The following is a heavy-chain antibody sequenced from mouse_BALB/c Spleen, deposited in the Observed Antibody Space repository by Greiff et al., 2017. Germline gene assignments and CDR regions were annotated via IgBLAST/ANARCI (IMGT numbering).Heavy chain of an antibody. D-gene: IGHD2-4*01. CDR3: ARSEDYDEEGFDY. V-gene: IGHV14-3*02. CDR1: GFNIKDTY. J-gene: IGHJ2*01. Sequence: DVQLQESGAELVKPGASVKLSCTASGFNIKDTYMHWVKQRPEQGLEWIGRIDPANGNTKYDPKFQGKATITADTSSNTAYLQLSSLTSEDTAVYYCARSEDYDEEGFDYWGQGTTLTVSS. CDR2: IDPANGNT.